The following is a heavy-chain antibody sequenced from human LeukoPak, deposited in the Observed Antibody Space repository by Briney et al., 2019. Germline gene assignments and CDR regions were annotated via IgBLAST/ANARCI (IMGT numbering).Heavy chain of an antibody. CDR3: ARDDIVVVPNGMDV. CDR1: GYTFTSYG. V-gene: IGHV1-18*01. J-gene: IGHJ6*02. CDR2: ISAYNGNT. D-gene: IGHD2-2*01. Sequence: ASVKVSCKAPGYTFTSYGISWVRQAPGQGLEWMGWISAYNGNTNYAQKLQGRVTMTTDTSTSTAYMELRSLRSDDTAVYYCARDDIVVVPNGMDVWGQGTTVTVSS.